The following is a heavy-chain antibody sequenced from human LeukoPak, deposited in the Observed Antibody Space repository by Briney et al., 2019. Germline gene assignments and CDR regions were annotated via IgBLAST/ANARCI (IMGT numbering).Heavy chain of an antibody. Sequence: SETLSLTCTVSGGSISSYYWSWIRQPPGKELEWIGYIYYSGSTNYNPSLKSRVTISVDTSKNQFSLKLSSVTAADTAVYYCARDGGPLNYYGSGSPSYYYGMDVWGQGTTVTVSS. CDR1: GGSISSYY. D-gene: IGHD3-10*01. J-gene: IGHJ6*02. V-gene: IGHV4-59*01. CDR3: ARDGGPLNYYGSGSPSYYYGMDV. CDR2: IYYSGST.